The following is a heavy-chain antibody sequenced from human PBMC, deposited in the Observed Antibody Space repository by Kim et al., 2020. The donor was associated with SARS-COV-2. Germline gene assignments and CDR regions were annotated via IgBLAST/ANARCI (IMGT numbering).Heavy chain of an antibody. V-gene: IGHV3-9*01. CDR2: ISWNSGSI. Sequence: GGSLRLSCAASGFTFDDYAMHWVRQAPGKGLEWVSGISWNSGSIGYADSVKGRFTISRDNAKNSLYLQMNSLRAEDTALYYCAKGGNPYYYYYMDVWGKGTTVTVSS. CDR3: AKGGNPYYYYYMDV. CDR1: GFTFDDYA. D-gene: IGHD2-15*01. J-gene: IGHJ6*03.